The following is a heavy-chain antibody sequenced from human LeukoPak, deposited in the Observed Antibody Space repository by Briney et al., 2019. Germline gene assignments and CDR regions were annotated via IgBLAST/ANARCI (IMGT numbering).Heavy chain of an antibody. CDR1: GGSISSYY. Sequence: SETLSLTCTVSGGSISSYYWNWIRQPPGKGLEWIGYIYYSGTTNYNPSLKSRVTISVDTSKNQFSLKLSSVTAGDTAVYYCARIKIAADNWFDPWGQGTLVTVSS. V-gene: IGHV4-59*01. CDR2: IYYSGTT. CDR3: ARIKIAADNWFDP. D-gene: IGHD6-6*01. J-gene: IGHJ5*02.